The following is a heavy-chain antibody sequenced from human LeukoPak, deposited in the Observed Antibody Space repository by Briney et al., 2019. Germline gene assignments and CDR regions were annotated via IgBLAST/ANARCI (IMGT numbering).Heavy chain of an antibody. D-gene: IGHD5-18*01. V-gene: IGHV3-7*01. CDR2: IKEDESEK. CDR3: ARDRGIAMVPNWFDH. CDR1: GSTFYDYG. Sequence: GGSLRLSCAPSGSTFYDYGMSWVRHAPGKGLEWVANIKEDESEKYYVDSVKGRFTISRDNAMKSLYLQMDSLRADDTAVYYCARDRGIAMVPNWFDHWGQGTLVTVSS. J-gene: IGHJ5*02.